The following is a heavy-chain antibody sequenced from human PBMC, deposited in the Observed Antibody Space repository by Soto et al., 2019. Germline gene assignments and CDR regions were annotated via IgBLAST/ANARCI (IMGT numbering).Heavy chain of an antibody. D-gene: IGHD4-17*01. Sequence: PSETLSLTCAVSGGSISSSNWWSWVRQPPGKGLEWIGEIYHSGSTNYNPFLKSRVTISVGKSKNQFSLKLSSVTAADTAVYYCARGDYGGNSGVHYWGQGTLVTVSS. CDR1: GGSISSSNW. CDR3: ARGDYGGNSGVHY. CDR2: IYHSGST. J-gene: IGHJ4*02. V-gene: IGHV4-4*02.